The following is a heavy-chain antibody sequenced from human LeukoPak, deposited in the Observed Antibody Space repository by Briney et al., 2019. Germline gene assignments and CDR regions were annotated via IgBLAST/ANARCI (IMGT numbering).Heavy chain of an antibody. J-gene: IGHJ4*02. CDR2: ISWNSGTI. CDR3: ARGGSSGWYARRPFDY. D-gene: IGHD6-19*01. CDR1: GFTFDDFA. V-gene: IGHV3-9*01. Sequence: GGSLRLSCAASGFTFDDFAMHWVRQVPGMGLEWVSGISWNSGTIDYADSVRGRFTISRDNAKNSLYLQMNSLRAGDTAVYYCARGGSSGWYARRPFDYWGQGTLVTVSS.